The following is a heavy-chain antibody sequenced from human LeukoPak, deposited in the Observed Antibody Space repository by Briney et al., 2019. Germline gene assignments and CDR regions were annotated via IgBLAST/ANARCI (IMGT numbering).Heavy chain of an antibody. Sequence: GGSLRLSCTASGFTFSNFAMSWVRQAPGKGLEWVSSISSSSSYIYYADSVKGRFTISRDNAKNSLYLQMNSLRAEDTAVYYCARAQQLVLGAFDIWGQGTMVTVSS. CDR1: GFTFSNFA. CDR2: ISSSSSYI. V-gene: IGHV3-21*01. J-gene: IGHJ3*02. CDR3: ARAQQLVLGAFDI. D-gene: IGHD6-13*01.